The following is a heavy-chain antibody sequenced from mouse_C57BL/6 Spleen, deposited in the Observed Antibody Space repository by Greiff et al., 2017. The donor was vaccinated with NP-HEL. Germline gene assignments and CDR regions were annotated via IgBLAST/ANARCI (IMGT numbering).Heavy chain of an antibody. Sequence: QVQLQQSGAELVKPGASVKLSCKASGYTFTEYTIHWVKQRSGQGLEWIGWFYPGSGSIKYNEKFKDKATLTADKSSSTVYMELSRLTSEDSAVYFCARHERGYYYGSKGLRYYFDYWGQGTTLTVSS. D-gene: IGHD1-1*01. V-gene: IGHV1-62-2*01. J-gene: IGHJ2*01. CDR2: FYPGSGSI. CDR1: GYTFTEYT. CDR3: ARHERGYYYGSKGLRYYFDY.